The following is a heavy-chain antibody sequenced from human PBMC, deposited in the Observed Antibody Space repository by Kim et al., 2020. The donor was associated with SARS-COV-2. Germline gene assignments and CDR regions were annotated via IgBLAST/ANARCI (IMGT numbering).Heavy chain of an antibody. CDR3: ARDHCSSTSCQKHYFDY. Sequence: SQTLSLTCAISGDSVSSNSAAWNWIRQSPSRGLEWLGRTYYRSKWYNDYAVSVKSRITINPDTSKNQFSLQLNSVTPEDTAVYYCARDHCSSTSCQKHYFDYWGQGTLVTVSS. D-gene: IGHD2-2*01. V-gene: IGHV6-1*01. CDR1: GDSVSSNSAA. CDR2: TYYRSKWYN. J-gene: IGHJ4*02.